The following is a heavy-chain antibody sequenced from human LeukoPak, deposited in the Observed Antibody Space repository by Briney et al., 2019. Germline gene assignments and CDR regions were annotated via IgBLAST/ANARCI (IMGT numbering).Heavy chain of an antibody. CDR2: IYYSGST. CDR1: GGSISSYY. Sequence: PSETLSLTCTVSGGSISSYYWSWIRQPPGKGLEWIGYIYYSGSTNYNPSLMSRVTISIDTSKNQLSLNLNPVTAADTAVYYCYAAIAGGPQGYWGQGTLVTVSS. V-gene: IGHV4-59*08. J-gene: IGHJ4*02. CDR3: YAAIAGGPQGY. D-gene: IGHD6-13*01.